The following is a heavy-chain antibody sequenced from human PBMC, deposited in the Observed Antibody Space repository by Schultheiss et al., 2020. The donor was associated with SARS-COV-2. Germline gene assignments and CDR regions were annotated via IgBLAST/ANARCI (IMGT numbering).Heavy chain of an antibody. CDR2: INHSGST. Sequence: SETLSLTCAVYGGSFSGYYWSWIRQPPGKGLEWIGEINHSGSTNYNPSLKSRVTISVDTPKNQFSLKLSSVTAADTAVYYCARDRLTTVNWFDPWGQGTLVTVSS. D-gene: IGHD4-11*01. CDR3: ARDRLTTVNWFDP. CDR1: GGSFSGYY. V-gene: IGHV4-34*01. J-gene: IGHJ5*02.